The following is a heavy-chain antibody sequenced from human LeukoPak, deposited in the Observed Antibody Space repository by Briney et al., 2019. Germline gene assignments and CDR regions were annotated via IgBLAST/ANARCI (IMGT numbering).Heavy chain of an antibody. CDR3: AHRLDDSSGYYYGDAFDI. V-gene: IGHV2-5*02. CDR2: IYWDDDK. CDR1: GFSLSTSGVG. J-gene: IGHJ3*02. D-gene: IGHD3-22*01. Sequence: SGPTLVNPPQTLTLTCTFSGFSLSTSGVGVGWIRQPPGKALEWLALIYWDDDKRYSPSLKSRLTITKDTSKNQVVLTMTNMDPVDTATYYCAHRLDDSSGYYYGDAFDIWGQGTMVTVSS.